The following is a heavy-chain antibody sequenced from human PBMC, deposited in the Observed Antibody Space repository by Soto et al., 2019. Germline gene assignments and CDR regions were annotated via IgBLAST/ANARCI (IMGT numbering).Heavy chain of an antibody. D-gene: IGHD3-10*01. V-gene: IGHV3-23*01. CDR1: GLTFANAR. J-gene: IGHJ6*02. CDR2: ISGSGGST. Sequence: PEGSLRLSCAASGLTFANARMNWVRQAPGKGLEWVSAISGSGGSTYYADSVKGRFTISRDNSKNTLYLQMNSLRAEDTAVYYCAKDPLLNYYGSGTSSALYYGMDVWGQGNTVTVS. CDR3: AKDPLLNYYGSGTSSALYYGMDV.